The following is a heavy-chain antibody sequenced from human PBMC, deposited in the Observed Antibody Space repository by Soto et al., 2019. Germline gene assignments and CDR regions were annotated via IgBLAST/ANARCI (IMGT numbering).Heavy chain of an antibody. J-gene: IGHJ6*02. D-gene: IGHD6-13*01. V-gene: IGHV4-34*01. CDR1: GGSFSGYY. CDR2: IDHSGST. CDR3: ARDTGYSSSWYDGSDGMDV. Sequence: SETLSLTCAVYGGSFSGYYWTWIRQPPGTGLEWIGEIDHSGSTTYNPSLKSRVTISVDTSKNQFSLKLSSVTAADTAVYYCARDTGYSSSWYDGSDGMDVWGQGTTVTVSS.